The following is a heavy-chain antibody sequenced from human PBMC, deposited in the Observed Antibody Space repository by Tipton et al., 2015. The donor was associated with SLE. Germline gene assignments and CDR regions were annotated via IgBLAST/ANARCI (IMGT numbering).Heavy chain of an antibody. V-gene: IGHV4-34*01. D-gene: IGHD3-10*01. CDR1: GGSFSGSY. CDR2: INHSGST. J-gene: IGHJ4*02. Sequence: TLSLTCTVYGGSFSGSYWRWIRQPPGKGLECIGEINHSGSTNCNPSLKSRVSISVDTSKNQFSLKLTSVTAADTAMFYCARHVHGSGSYYDYWGQGTLVTVSS. CDR3: ARHVHGSGSYYDY.